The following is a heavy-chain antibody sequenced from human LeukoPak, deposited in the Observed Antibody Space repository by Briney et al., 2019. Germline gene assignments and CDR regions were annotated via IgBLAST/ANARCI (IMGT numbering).Heavy chain of an antibody. Sequence: PGGSLRLSCAASGFTFSSYGMHWVRQAPGKGLEGVAVISYDGSNKYYADSVKGRFTISRDNSKNTLYLQMNSLRAEDTAVYYCAKEGWFDAFDIWGQGTMVTVSS. D-gene: IGHD6-19*01. V-gene: IGHV3-30*18. J-gene: IGHJ3*02. CDR2: ISYDGSNK. CDR1: GFTFSSYG. CDR3: AKEGWFDAFDI.